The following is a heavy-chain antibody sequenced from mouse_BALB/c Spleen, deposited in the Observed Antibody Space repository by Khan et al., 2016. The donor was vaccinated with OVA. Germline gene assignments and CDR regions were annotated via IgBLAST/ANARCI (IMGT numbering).Heavy chain of an antibody. Sequence: EVQLVESGGDLVKPGGSLKLSCAASGFTFSSYSMSWVRQTPDKRLEWVASISSGGDYTYYPDSVKGRFTISRDNAKNTLYLQMSDLKSEDTAMDYGADHLTGWFAYWGEGSLVTVSA. CDR3: ADHLTGWFAY. V-gene: IGHV5-6*01. CDR2: ISSGGDYT. CDR1: GFTFSSYS. D-gene: IGHD4-1*01. J-gene: IGHJ3*01.